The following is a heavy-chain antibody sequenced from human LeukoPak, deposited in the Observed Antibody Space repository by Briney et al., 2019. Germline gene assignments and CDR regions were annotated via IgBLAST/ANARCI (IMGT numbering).Heavy chain of an antibody. Sequence: GGSLRLSCAASGFTFSSYGMHWVRQAPGKGLEWVALIWYDGSNKYYADSVKGRFTISRDNSKNTVYLQMNSLRAEDTTVYYCASRRGGIVGDYWGQGTLVTVSS. J-gene: IGHJ4*02. CDR1: GFTFSSYG. CDR2: IWYDGSNK. V-gene: IGHV3-33*01. CDR3: ASRRGGIVGDY. D-gene: IGHD2-15*01.